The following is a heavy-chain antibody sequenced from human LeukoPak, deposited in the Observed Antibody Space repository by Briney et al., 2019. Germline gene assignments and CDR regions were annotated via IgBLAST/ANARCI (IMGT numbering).Heavy chain of an antibody. Sequence: GGSLRLSCAASGFTFSSYWMSWVRQARGKGLEWVANIKQDGSEKYYVDSVKGRFTISRDNAKNSLYLQMNSLRAEDTAVYYCAREDIVATTDAFDIWGQGTMVTVSS. CDR2: IKQDGSEK. CDR1: GFTFSSYW. J-gene: IGHJ3*02. V-gene: IGHV3-7*01. CDR3: AREDIVATTDAFDI. D-gene: IGHD5-12*01.